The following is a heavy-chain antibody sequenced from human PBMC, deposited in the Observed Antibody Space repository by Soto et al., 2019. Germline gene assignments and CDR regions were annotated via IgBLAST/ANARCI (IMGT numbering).Heavy chain of an antibody. CDR1: GGTFSSYA. J-gene: IGHJ5*02. V-gene: IGHV1-69*13. Sequence: SVKLSCKASGGTFSSYAISWVRQAPGQGLEWMGGIIPIFGTANYAQKFQGRVTITADESTSTAYMELSSLRSEDTAVYYCARDRIFGGLVPAAIDRNNWFDPWGQGTLVTVSS. CDR2: IIPIFGTA. D-gene: IGHD2-2*01. CDR3: ARDRIFGGLVPAAIDRNNWFDP.